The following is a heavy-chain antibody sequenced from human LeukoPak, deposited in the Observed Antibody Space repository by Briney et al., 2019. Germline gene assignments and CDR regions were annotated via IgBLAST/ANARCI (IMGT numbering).Heavy chain of an antibody. J-gene: IGHJ4*02. CDR2: ISSNGGST. CDR3: VKEACGGDCYSGSDDY. Sequence: PGGSLRLSCSAPGFTFSSYAMHWVRQAPGKGLEYVSAISSNGGSTYYADSVKGRFTISRDNSKNTLYLQMSSLRAEDTAVYYCVKEACGGDCYSGSDDYWGQGTLVTVSS. V-gene: IGHV3-64D*06. D-gene: IGHD2-21*02. CDR1: GFTFSSYA.